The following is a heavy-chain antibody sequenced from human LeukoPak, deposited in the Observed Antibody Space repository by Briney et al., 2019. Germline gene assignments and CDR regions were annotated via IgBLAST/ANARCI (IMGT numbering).Heavy chain of an antibody. CDR1: GYTFTSYD. J-gene: IGHJ4*02. CDR2: MNPNSGNT. Sequence: ASVKVSCKTSGYTFTSYDINWVRQATGQGLEGMGWMNPNSGNTGYAQKFQGRFTMTTSPHISTAYMELRSLRPEDTAVYYCARGGGATSKNFDYWGQGSLVTVSS. D-gene: IGHD1-26*01. CDR3: ARGGGATSKNFDY. V-gene: IGHV1-8*01.